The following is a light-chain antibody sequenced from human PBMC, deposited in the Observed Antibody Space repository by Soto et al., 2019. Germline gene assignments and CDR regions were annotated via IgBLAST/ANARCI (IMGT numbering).Light chain of an antibody. CDR2: GAS. CDR1: QSVSSN. CDR3: QQYVNMPLT. J-gene: IGKJ4*01. Sequence: EIVMTQSPATLSVSPGERATLSCRASQSVSSNLAWYQHKPGQPPRVIIYGASTRATGIPARFSGSGSGTECTLTSKGLQMEEFALYYFQQYVNMPLTFGGGNNVEIK. V-gene: IGKV3-15*01.